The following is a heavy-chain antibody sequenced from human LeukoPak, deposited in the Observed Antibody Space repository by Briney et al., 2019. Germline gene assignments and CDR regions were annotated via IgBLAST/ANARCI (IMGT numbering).Heavy chain of an antibody. J-gene: IGHJ6*02. CDR1: GFIFNNYD. CDR2: ISRDGKRQ. Sequence: QPGGSLRLSCATSGFIFNNYDPHWVRQAPGKGLEWLATISRDGKRQFYTDSVKGRFTISRDNAKNSLYLQMNSLRAEDTAVYYCARDSYSSGWYGHNYYYYGMDVWGQGTTVTVSS. V-gene: IGHV3-30*03. CDR3: ARDSYSSGWYGHNYYYYGMDV. D-gene: IGHD6-19*01.